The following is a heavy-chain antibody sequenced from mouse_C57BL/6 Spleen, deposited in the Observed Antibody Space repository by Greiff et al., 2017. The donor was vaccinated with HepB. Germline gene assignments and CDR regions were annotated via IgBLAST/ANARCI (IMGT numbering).Heavy chain of an antibody. Sequence: QVQLQQPGAELVKPGASVKMSCKASGYTFTSYWITWVKQRPGQGLEWIGDIYPGSGSTNYNEKFKSKATLTVDTSSSTAYMQLSSLTSEDSAVYYCARSSYGNYPFAYWGQGTLVTVSA. J-gene: IGHJ3*01. CDR3: ARSSYGNYPFAY. CDR2: IYPGSGST. V-gene: IGHV1-55*01. CDR1: GYTFTSYW. D-gene: IGHD2-10*02.